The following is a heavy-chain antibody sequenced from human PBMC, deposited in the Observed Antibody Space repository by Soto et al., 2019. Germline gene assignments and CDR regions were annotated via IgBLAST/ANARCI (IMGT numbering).Heavy chain of an antibody. CDR2: ISAGGGTT. CDR3: AKDCSGTSCAKFDY. V-gene: IGHV3-23*01. CDR1: GFTFSIYA. D-gene: IGHD2-2*01. Sequence: EVQLLESGGGLVQPGGSLRLSCAASGFTFSIYAMSWVRQAPGKGLEWVSFISAGGGTTYYVDSVKGRFIISRDNSKNTVYLQMSCLRAEDTAVYYCAKDCSGTSCAKFDYWGQGTLVTVSS. J-gene: IGHJ4*02.